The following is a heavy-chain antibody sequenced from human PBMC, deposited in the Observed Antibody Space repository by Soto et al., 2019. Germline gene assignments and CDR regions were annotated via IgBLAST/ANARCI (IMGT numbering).Heavy chain of an antibody. J-gene: IGHJ5*01. CDR1: GRAVSSYF. CDR2: IYSSRSTI. D-gene: IGHD3-22*01. Sequence: XTLSLPFAPSGRAVSSYFGSLLPQAPGKGLEWVEYIYSSRSTIHYADSRRGRITIARDYAKNFLYLQRNRLGADDTVLYCAAGRRGADSNGYWFDSWGQGTLVTVSS. V-gene: IGHV3-48*01. CDR3: AGRRGADSNGYWFDS.